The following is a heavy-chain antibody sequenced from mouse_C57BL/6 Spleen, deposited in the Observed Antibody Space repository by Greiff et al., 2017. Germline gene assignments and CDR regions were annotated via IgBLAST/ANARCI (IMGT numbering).Heavy chain of an antibody. D-gene: IGHD2-5*01. CDR1: GFNIKDDY. J-gene: IGHJ1*03. CDR3: TTYYSNAGYFDV. CDR2: IDPENGDT. Sequence: EVQLQQSGAELVRPGASVKLSCTASGFNIKDDYMHWVKQRPEQGLEWIGWIDPENGDTEYASKFQGKATITADTSTNTAYLQLSRLTSEDTAVYDCTTYYSNAGYFDVWGTGTTVTVSS. V-gene: IGHV14-4*01.